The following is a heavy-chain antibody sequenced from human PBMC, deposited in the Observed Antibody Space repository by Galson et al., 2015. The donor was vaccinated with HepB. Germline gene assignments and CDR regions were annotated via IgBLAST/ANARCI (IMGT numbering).Heavy chain of an antibody. J-gene: IGHJ6*02. D-gene: IGHD6-13*01. Sequence: SLRLSCAASGFTFSRYDMHWVRQAPGKGLEWVAVISYDGRGEYYADSVKGRLIISRDNSKNTLYLQMNSLRTEDTAVYYCAKRAQYSSTWGRTRFSSYFDMDVWGQGTTVTVSS. CDR3: AKRAQYSSTWGRTRFSSYFDMDV. CDR1: GFTFSRYD. CDR2: ISYDGRGE. V-gene: IGHV3-30*18.